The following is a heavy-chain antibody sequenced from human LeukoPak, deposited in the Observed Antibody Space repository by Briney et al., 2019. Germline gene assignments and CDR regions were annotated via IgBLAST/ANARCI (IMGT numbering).Heavy chain of an antibody. J-gene: IGHJ6*02. Sequence: GESLRLSCVASGFTFSSYWMHWVRQDPRKGLVRVSRINYADSVRGRFTIFRDNAKNTLYLQMNTLRVEDTAVYYCTRDLMDYDVSTGLHHYYMDVWGQGTTVTVSS. CDR1: GFTFSSYW. V-gene: IGHV3-74*01. CDR3: TRDLMDYDVSTGLHHYYMDV. D-gene: IGHD3-9*01. CDR2: IN.